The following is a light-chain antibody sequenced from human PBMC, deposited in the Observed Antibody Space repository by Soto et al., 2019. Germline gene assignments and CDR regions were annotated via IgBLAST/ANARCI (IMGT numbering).Light chain of an antibody. Sequence: IQMTQSPSSLSASVGDTVTITCLASQDIEDDLGWYQQKPGKAPKLLIYATSSLQSGVPSRFSGSGSGTDFSLSIRSLQPEDSATYYCLHDYNYPRTFGQGTKVDIK. V-gene: IGKV1-6*01. CDR1: QDIEDD. J-gene: IGKJ1*01. CDR3: LHDYNYPRT. CDR2: ATS.